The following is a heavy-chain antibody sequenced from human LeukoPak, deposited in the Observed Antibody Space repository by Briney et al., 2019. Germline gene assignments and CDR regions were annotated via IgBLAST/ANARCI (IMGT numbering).Heavy chain of an antibody. J-gene: IGHJ3*02. CDR3: ARSRLVAATIDAFDI. Sequence: SETLSLTCTVSGGSISSSSYYWGWIRQPPGKGLEWIGSIYYSGSTYYNPSLKSQVTISVDTSKNQFSLKLSSVTAADTAVYYCARSRLVAATIDAFDIWGQGTMVTVSS. CDR2: IYYSGST. CDR1: GGSISSSSYY. V-gene: IGHV4-39*07. D-gene: IGHD2-15*01.